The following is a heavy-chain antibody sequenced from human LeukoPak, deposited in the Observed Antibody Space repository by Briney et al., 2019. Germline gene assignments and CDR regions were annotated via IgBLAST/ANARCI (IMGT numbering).Heavy chain of an antibody. Sequence: GESLKISCKGSGYSFTSYWIDWVRQMPGKGLEWMGIIYPGDSDTRYSPSFQGQVTISADKSISAAYLQWSSLKASDTAMYYCARLYEMAVAGTHFDYWGQGTLVTVSS. J-gene: IGHJ4*02. CDR2: IYPGDSDT. CDR1: GYSFTSYW. D-gene: IGHD6-19*01. CDR3: ARLYEMAVAGTHFDY. V-gene: IGHV5-51*01.